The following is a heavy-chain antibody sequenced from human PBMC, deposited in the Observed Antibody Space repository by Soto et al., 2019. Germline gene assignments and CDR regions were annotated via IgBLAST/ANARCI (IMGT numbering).Heavy chain of an antibody. CDR1: GGSISSSSYY. V-gene: IGHV4-39*01. Sequence: SETLSLTCTVSGGSISSSSYYWGWIRQPPGKGLEWIGSIYYSGSTYYNPSLKSRVTISVDTSKNQFSLKLSSVTAADTAVYYCARHGPINYDFWSGYLEDSYYYYGMDVWGQGTTVTVSS. J-gene: IGHJ6*02. CDR3: ARHGPINYDFWSGYLEDSYYYYGMDV. D-gene: IGHD3-3*01. CDR2: IYYSGST.